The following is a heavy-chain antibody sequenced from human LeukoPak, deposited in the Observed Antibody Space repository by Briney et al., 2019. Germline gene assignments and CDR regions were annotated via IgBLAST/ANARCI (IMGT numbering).Heavy chain of an antibody. Sequence: AAVKVSCKASGYTFTGYYMHWVRQAPGQGLEWMGWINPNSGGTNYAQKFQGRVTMTRDTSISTAYMELSRLRSDDTAVYYCARALGYSYGYRAKFDYWGQGTLVTVSS. D-gene: IGHD5-18*01. CDR1: GYTFTGYY. CDR3: ARALGYSYGYRAKFDY. J-gene: IGHJ4*02. V-gene: IGHV1-2*02. CDR2: INPNSGGT.